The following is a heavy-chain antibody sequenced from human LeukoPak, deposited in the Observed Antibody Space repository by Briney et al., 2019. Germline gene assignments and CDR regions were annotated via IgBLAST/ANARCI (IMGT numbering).Heavy chain of an antibody. D-gene: IGHD3-16*01. CDR1: GFTVSSNY. J-gene: IGHJ6*04. CDR3: ARDYVGDV. Sequence: PGGSLRLSCAASGFTVSSNYMSWVRQAPGKGLEWVAVIYRGGAIFYADSVKGRFTISRDSSKNTLELQMNSLRAEDTAVYYCARDYVGDVWGKGTTVTVSS. CDR2: IYRGGAI. V-gene: IGHV3-66*02.